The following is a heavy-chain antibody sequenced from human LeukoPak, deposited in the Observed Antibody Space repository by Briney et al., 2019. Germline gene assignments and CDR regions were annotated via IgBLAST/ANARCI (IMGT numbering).Heavy chain of an antibody. V-gene: IGHV3-21*01. D-gene: IGHD2-15*01. J-gene: IGHJ3*02. CDR2: ISRASESI. CDR3: AKIVCSGGSCYYNDAFDI. CDR1: GFTFNTYS. Sequence: GGSLRLSCEASGFTFNTYSMAWVRQAPGKGLEWVSIISRASESIFYADSVKGRFTISRDNAKNSLYLQMNSLRAEDTAVYYCAKIVCSGGSCYYNDAFDIWGQGTMVTVSS.